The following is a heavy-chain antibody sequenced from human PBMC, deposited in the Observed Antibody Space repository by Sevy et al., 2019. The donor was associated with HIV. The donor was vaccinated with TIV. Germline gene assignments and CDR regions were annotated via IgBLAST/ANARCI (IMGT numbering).Heavy chain of an antibody. CDR2: ISTYNGNT. Sequence: ASAKVSCKISGYKVDMYGIAWVRQAPGQGLEWMGWISTYNGNTNYAKNFQGRVTMTTDTSTSVHYMELGGLRPDDTAVYYCARATGMAVAGISRYFDFWGQGTLVTVS. D-gene: IGHD6-19*01. CDR3: ARATGMAVAGISRYFDF. J-gene: IGHJ4*01. CDR1: GYKVDMYG. V-gene: IGHV1-18*04.